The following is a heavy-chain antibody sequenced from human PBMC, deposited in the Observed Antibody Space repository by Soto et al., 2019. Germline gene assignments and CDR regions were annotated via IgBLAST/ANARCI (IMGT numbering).Heavy chain of an antibody. V-gene: IGHV1-69*08. CDR3: ARDSSGTPFDY. Sequence: QVQLVQSGAEVKKPGSSVKVSCKASGGTFSSYTISWVRQAPGQGLEWMGRIIPILGIANYAQKFQGRVTXTXXKSTSPAYMELSSLRSEDTAVYYCARDSSGTPFDYWGQGTLVTVSS. CDR2: IIPILGIA. J-gene: IGHJ4*02. CDR1: GGTFSSYT. D-gene: IGHD3-22*01.